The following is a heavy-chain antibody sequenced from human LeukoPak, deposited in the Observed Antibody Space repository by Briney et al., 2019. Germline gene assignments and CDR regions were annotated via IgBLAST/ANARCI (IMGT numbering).Heavy chain of an antibody. V-gene: IGHV3-48*01. CDR2: IGTSNTK. CDR3: AKDPESGTWGSFDY. D-gene: IGHD1-26*01. CDR1: GFSFSSYN. Sequence: GGSLRLSCAASGFSFSSYNMNWVRQAPGKRLEWVSYIGTSNTKYYADSVRGRFTISRDNGKNTLYLQMNSLRAEDTAVYYCAKDPESGTWGSFDYWGQGTLVTVSS. J-gene: IGHJ4*02.